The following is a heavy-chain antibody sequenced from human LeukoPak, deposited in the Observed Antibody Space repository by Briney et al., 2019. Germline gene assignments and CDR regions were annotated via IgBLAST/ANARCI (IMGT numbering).Heavy chain of an antibody. CDR2: ISYDGSNK. D-gene: IGHD7-27*01. V-gene: IGHV3-30-3*01. Sequence: GGSLRLSCAASGFTFSSYAMHWVRQAPGKGLEWVAVISYDGSNKYYADSVKGRFTISRDNSKNTLYLQMNSLRAEDTAVYYCAKDRNWAYFDYWGQGTLVTASS. CDR3: AKDRNWAYFDY. CDR1: GFTFSSYA. J-gene: IGHJ4*02.